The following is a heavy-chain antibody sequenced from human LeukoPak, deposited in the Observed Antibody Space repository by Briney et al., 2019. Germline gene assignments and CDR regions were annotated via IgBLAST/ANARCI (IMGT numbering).Heavy chain of an antibody. J-gene: IGHJ3*02. CDR3: ARVYGAYSSGDAFDI. CDR1: GYTFTSYG. Sequence: ASVKVSCKASGYTFTSYGISWVRQAPGQGLEWMGWISAYNGNTNYAQKLQGRVTMTTDTSTSTAYMELRSLRSDDTAVYYCARVYGAYSSGDAFDIWGQGTMVTVSS. CDR2: ISAYNGNT. V-gene: IGHV1-18*01. D-gene: IGHD3-22*01.